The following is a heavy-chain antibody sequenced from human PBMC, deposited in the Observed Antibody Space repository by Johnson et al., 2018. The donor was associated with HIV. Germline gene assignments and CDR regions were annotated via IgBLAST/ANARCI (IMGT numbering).Heavy chain of an antibody. CDR2: ISRSGRGGST. CDR1: GFTFSDYY. Sequence: QVLLLESGGGLVQPGGSLRLSCAVSGFTFSDYYMSWIRQAPGKGLEWVSNISRSGRGGSTYYADSVKGRFTISRDNAKNTLYLQMNSLRAEDTAVFYCARDEAASTGAFDIWGQGTMVTVSS. V-gene: IGHV3-11*04. CDR3: ARDEAASTGAFDI. D-gene: IGHD6-13*01. J-gene: IGHJ3*02.